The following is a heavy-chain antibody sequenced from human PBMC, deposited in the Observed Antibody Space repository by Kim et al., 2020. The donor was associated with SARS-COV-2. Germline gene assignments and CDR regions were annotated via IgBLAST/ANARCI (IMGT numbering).Heavy chain of an antibody. D-gene: IGHD6-13*01. CDR1: GGTFSSYA. Sequence: SVKVSCKASGGTFSSYAISWVRQAPGQGLEWMGRIIPILGIANYAQKFQGRVTITADKSTSTAYMELSSLRSEDTAVYYCARGGMAAAGSFDYWGQGTLVTVSS. V-gene: IGHV1-69*04. J-gene: IGHJ4*02. CDR3: ARGGMAAAGSFDY. CDR2: IIPILGIA.